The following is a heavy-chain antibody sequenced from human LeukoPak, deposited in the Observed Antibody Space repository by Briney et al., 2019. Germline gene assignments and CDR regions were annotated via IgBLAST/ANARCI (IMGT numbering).Heavy chain of an antibody. CDR3: ARQVPAADY. CDR2: INHSGST. J-gene: IGHJ4*02. V-gene: IGHV4-34*01. Sequence: SETLSLTCAVYGGSFSGYYWSWIRQPPGEGLEWIGEINHSGSTNYNPSLKSRVTISVDTSKNQFSLKLSSVTAADTAVYYCARQVPAADYWGQGTLVTVSS. CDR1: GGSFSGYY. D-gene: IGHD2-2*01.